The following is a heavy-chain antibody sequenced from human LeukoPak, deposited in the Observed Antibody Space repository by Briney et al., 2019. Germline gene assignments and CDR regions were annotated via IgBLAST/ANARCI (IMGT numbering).Heavy chain of an antibody. D-gene: IGHD4-17*01. CDR3: ARLLYGDYC. Sequence: GGSLRLSCAASGFTFADYAMGWVRHAPGKGVEWVFLISAHGARTSYAASVTGPFTISRANAKNSLYLQMNSLRAEDTAIYYCARLLYGDYCWGQGTLVTVSS. CDR1: GFTFADYA. CDR2: ISAHGART. V-gene: IGHV3-20*04. J-gene: IGHJ4*02.